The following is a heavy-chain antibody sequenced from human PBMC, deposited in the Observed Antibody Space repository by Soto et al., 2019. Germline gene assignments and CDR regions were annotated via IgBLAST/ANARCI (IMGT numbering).Heavy chain of an antibody. CDR3: TRAYTSSSYSDY. CDR2: IYSGGST. D-gene: IGHD6-13*01. CDR1: GGSISSYS. Sequence: QVQLQESGPGLVMPSETLSLTCTVSGGSISSYSWSWIRQPPGKGLELIGYIYSGGSTTYNPSLMSRVTISVDTAKNQFSLGLSSVTATDTAVYYCTRAYTSSSYSDYWGQGTLVTVSS. J-gene: IGHJ4*02. V-gene: IGHV4-59*01.